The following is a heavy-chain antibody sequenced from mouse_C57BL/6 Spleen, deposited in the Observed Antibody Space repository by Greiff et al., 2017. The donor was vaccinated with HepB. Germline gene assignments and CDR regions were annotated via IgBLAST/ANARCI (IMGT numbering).Heavy chain of an antibody. Sequence: DVQLQESGPGLVKPSQSLSLTCSVTGYSITSGYYWNWIRQFPGNQLEWMGYISYDGSNNYNPSLKNRISITRDTSKNQFFLKLNSVTTEDTATYYCARDHLRDWGQGTLVTVSA. V-gene: IGHV3-6*01. CDR1: GYSITSGYY. CDR3: ARDHLRD. J-gene: IGHJ3*01. D-gene: IGHD3-2*02. CDR2: ISYDGSN.